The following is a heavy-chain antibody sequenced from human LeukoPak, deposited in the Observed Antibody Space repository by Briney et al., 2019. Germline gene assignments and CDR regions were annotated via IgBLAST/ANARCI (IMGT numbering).Heavy chain of an antibody. CDR1: GYTFTGYY. J-gene: IGHJ4*02. CDR2: INPNSGGT. CDR3: ARAYYGSGSYYGY. Sequence: SVKVSCKASGYTFTGYYMHWVRQAPGQGLEWMGRINPNSGGTNYAQKFQGRVTMTRDSSISTAYMELSRLRSDDTAVYYCARAYYGSGSYYGYWGQGTLVTVSS. V-gene: IGHV1-2*06. D-gene: IGHD3-10*01.